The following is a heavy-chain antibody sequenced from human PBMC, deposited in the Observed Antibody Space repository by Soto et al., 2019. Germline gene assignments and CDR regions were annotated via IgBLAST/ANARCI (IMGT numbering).Heavy chain of an antibody. CDR3: ASGYSRSSSVPGWFDP. J-gene: IGHJ5*02. Sequence: QLQLQESGPGLVKPSETLSLTSTVSGGSISSSSYYWGWIRQPPGKGLEWIGSIYYSGSTYYNPSLKSRVTISVDTSKNQFSLKLSSVTAADTAVYYCASGYSRSSSVPGWFDPWGQGTLVTVSS. V-gene: IGHV4-39*01. CDR2: IYYSGST. CDR1: GGSISSSSYY. D-gene: IGHD6-6*01.